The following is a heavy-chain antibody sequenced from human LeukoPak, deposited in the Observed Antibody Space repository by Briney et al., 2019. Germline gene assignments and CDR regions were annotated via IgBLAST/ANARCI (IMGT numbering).Heavy chain of an antibody. V-gene: IGHV4-38-2*01. CDR1: GYSISSGYY. CDR2: IYHSGST. J-gene: IGHJ3*02. CDR3: ARVSGSYFRDAFDI. D-gene: IGHD1-26*01. Sequence: PSETLSLTCAVSGYSISSGYYWGWIRQPPGKGLEWIGSIYHSGSTYYNPSLKSRVTISVDTSKNQFSLKLSSVTAADTAVHYCARVSGSYFRDAFDIWGQGTMVTVSS.